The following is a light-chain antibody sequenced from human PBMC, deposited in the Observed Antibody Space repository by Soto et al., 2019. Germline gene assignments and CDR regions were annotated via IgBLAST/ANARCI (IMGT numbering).Light chain of an antibody. Sequence: QSVLTQPASVSGSPGQSITISCTGTSSDVGGYNYVSWYQQHPGKAPKLMIYDVSNRPSGVSNRFSGSKSGNTASLTISGLQAEDEADHYCSSYTSSSTPLVVFGGGTKLTVL. J-gene: IGLJ2*01. CDR2: DVS. CDR3: SSYTSSSTPLVV. CDR1: SSDVGGYNY. V-gene: IGLV2-14*01.